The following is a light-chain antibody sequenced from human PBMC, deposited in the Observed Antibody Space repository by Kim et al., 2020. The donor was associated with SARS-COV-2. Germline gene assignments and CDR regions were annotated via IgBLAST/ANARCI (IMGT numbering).Light chain of an antibody. CDR3: QVWDTTAV. CDR1: NIEKKN. J-gene: IGLJ2*01. Sequence: SYELTQPPSVSVALGQTTTIICGGNNIEKKNVHWYQQKPGQAPVLVMYRDINRPSGIPERFSGSNSWNAATLTISTAQAGDEADYYCQVWDTTAVFGGGTQRTVL. CDR2: RDI. V-gene: IGLV3-9*01.